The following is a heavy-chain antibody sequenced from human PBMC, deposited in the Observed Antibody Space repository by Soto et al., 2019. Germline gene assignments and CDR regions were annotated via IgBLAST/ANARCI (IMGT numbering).Heavy chain of an antibody. D-gene: IGHD5-12*01. CDR3: ARAVYSGYDLGYYYYYMDV. J-gene: IGHJ6*03. V-gene: IGHV3-48*01. Sequence: PGGSLRLSCAASGFTFSSYSMNWVRQAPGKGLEWVSYISSSSSTIYYADSVKGRFTISRDNAKNSLYLQMNSLRAEDTAVYYCARAVYSGYDLGYYYYYMDVWGKGTTVTVPS. CDR1: GFTFSSYS. CDR2: ISSSSSTI.